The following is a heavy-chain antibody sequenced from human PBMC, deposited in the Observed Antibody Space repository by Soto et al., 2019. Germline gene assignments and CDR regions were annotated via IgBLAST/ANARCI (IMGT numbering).Heavy chain of an antibody. D-gene: IGHD3-9*01. CDR2: IYYRGST. V-gene: IGHV4-31*03. CDR3: ARGSKNTPTRYSDIGYYYYGMDV. J-gene: IGHJ6*02. Sequence: QVQLQESGPGLVKPSQTLSLTCTVSGGSISSGGYYWSWIRQHPGKGLEWIGYIYYRGSTYYNPSLKSRVTISVDTSKSHFSLKLSSVTAADTAVYYCARGSKNTPTRYSDIGYYYYGMDVWGHGTTVTVSS. CDR1: GGSISSGGYY.